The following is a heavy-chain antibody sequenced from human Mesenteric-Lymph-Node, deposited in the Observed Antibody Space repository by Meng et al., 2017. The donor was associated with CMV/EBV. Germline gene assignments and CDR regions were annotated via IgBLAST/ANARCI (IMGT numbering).Heavy chain of an antibody. V-gene: IGHV3-43D*03. Sequence: GESLKISCAASGFTFDDYAMHWVRQASGKGLEWVSLIRWDGGSTYYADSVKGRFTISRDNSKNSLYLQMNSLRAEDTAVYYCAKDLSRYQLLSFDYWGQGTLVTSPQ. CDR2: IRWDGGST. CDR3: AKDLSRYQLLSFDY. CDR1: GFTFDDYA. D-gene: IGHD2-2*01. J-gene: IGHJ4*02.